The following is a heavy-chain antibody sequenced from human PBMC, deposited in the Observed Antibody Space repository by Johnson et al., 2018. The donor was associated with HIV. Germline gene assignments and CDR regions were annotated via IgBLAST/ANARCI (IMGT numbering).Heavy chain of an antibody. CDR1: GFTFDSYG. D-gene: IGHD2-15*01. V-gene: IGHV3-23*04. CDR2: ISFSGGQT. CDR3: AKVDEMMVAGTSSCDI. J-gene: IGHJ3*02. Sequence: VQLVESGGNLVQPGGSLTLSCVASGFTFDSYGMSWVRQAPGKGLEWVSGISFSGGQTAYTNSVRGRFTISRDNSKNTLSLQMKRLRPEDTAVYFCAKVDEMMVAGTSSCDIWGQGTMVTVS.